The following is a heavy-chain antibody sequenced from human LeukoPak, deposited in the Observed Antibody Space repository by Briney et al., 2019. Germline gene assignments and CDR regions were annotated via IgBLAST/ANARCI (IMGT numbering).Heavy chain of an antibody. V-gene: IGHV3-9*01. CDR2: ISWNSGSI. CDR3: AKGLGSYGSFPSAY. CDR1: GFTFDDYA. D-gene: IGHD5-18*01. Sequence: GGSLRLSCAASGFTFDDYAMHWVRQAPGKGLEWVSGISWNSGSIGYADSVKGRFTISRDNAKNSLYLQMNSLRAEDTALYYCAKGLGSYGSFPSAYWGQGTLVTVSS. J-gene: IGHJ4*02.